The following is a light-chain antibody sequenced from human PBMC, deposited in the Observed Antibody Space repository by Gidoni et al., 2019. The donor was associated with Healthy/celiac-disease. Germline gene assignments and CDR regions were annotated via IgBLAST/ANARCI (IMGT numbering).Light chain of an antibody. Sequence: TQPPATLSLSPGETATLSCRASQSASSYLAWYQQRPGQPPRLLIYDTSNRATGIPARFSGSGSGTDFTLTISNLEPEDFAVYYCQQRGNWPDTFGQGTKLEIK. CDR1: QSASSY. V-gene: IGKV3-11*01. J-gene: IGKJ2*01. CDR3: QQRGNWPDT. CDR2: DTS.